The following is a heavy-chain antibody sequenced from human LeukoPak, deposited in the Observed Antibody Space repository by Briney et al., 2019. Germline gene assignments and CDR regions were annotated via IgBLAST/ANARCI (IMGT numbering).Heavy chain of an antibody. CDR2: ISAYNGHT. Sequence: ASVKVSCKASGYTFTSYGISWVRQAPGQGLEWMGWISAYNGHTNYAQKFQGRVTMTTDTSTSTAYMELRSLRSDDTAVYYCARERTPGSGYGVDYWGQGTVVTVSS. D-gene: IGHD6-25*01. V-gene: IGHV1-18*01. J-gene: IGHJ4*02. CDR3: ARERTPGSGYGVDY. CDR1: GYTFTSYG.